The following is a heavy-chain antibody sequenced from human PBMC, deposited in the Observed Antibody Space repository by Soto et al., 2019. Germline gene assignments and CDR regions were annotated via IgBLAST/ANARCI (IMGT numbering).Heavy chain of an antibody. CDR3: ARRRASDYGGNHHPYYFDR. D-gene: IGHD4-17*01. V-gene: IGHV4-39*01. Sequence: SETLSLTCTVSGASIITDNYFWVWIRQAPRRGLELIGSISYSGRTYDDPSLQSRVTISIDASKNQFSLKLTSVTTADTAVYYCARRRASDYGGNHHPYYFDRWGQGALVTVSS. CDR2: ISYSGRT. J-gene: IGHJ4*02. CDR1: GASIITDNYF.